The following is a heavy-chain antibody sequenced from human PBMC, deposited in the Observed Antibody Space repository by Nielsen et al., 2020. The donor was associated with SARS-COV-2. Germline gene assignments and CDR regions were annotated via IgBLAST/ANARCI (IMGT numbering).Heavy chain of an antibody. V-gene: IGHV1-24*01. CDR1: GYTLTELS. CDR3: AREIGRGDLAGTERFFDY. CDR2: FDPEDGET. Sequence: ASVKVSCKVSGYTLTELSMHWVRQAPGKGLEWMGGFDPEDGETIYAQKFQGRVTMTEDTSTDTAYMELSSLRAEDTALYYCAREIGRGDLAGTERFFDYWGQGTLVTVSS. D-gene: IGHD6-19*01. J-gene: IGHJ4*02.